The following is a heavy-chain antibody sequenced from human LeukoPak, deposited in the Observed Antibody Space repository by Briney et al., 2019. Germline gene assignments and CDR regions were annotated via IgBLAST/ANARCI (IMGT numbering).Heavy chain of an antibody. CDR2: IYPGDSDT. CDR1: GYSFTSYW. Sequence: GASLKISGKGSGYSFTSYWIGWVRQMPGKGLEWMGIIYPGDSDTRYSPSFQGQVTISADKSISTPYLQWTCLTASDTAMYYCARGDGYSYGRIIYASDIWGQGTMVTASS. V-gene: IGHV5-51*01. CDR3: ARGDGYSYGRIIYASDI. J-gene: IGHJ3*02. D-gene: IGHD5-18*01.